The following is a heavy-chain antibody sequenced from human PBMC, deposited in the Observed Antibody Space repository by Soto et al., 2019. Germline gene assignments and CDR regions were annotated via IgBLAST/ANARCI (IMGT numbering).Heavy chain of an antibody. CDR3: ARSQGSSTSLEIYYYYYYGMDV. Sequence: QEQLVQSGAEVKKPGSSVKVSCKASGGTFSSYAISWVRQAPGQGLEWMGGIIPISDTTNYAQKFQGRVTITADESTSTAYMELSSLRSEDTAVYYCARSQGSSTSLEIYYYYYYGMDVWGQRTTVTVSS. D-gene: IGHD2-2*01. V-gene: IGHV1-69*01. J-gene: IGHJ6*02. CDR2: IIPISDTT. CDR1: GGTFSSYA.